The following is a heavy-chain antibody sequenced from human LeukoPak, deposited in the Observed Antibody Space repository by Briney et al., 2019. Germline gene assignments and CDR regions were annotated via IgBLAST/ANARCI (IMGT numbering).Heavy chain of an antibody. CDR1: GGSISSGSYY. CDR2: IYYSGST. Sequence: PSETLSLTCTVSGGSISSGSYYWGWIRQPPGKGLEWIGSIYYSGSTYYNPSLKGRVTISVDTFKNQFSLKLSSVTAADTAVYYCARAPRVSRDFDYWGQGTLVTVSS. V-gene: IGHV4-39*01. J-gene: IGHJ4*02. CDR3: ARAPRVSRDFDY. D-gene: IGHD6-13*01.